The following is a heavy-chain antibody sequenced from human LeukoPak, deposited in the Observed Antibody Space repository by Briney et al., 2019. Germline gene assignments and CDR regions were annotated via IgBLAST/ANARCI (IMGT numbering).Heavy chain of an antibody. CDR3: ARVQTGTTNWFDP. V-gene: IGHV3-7*04. D-gene: IGHD1-1*01. CDR1: GFTLSTYW. J-gene: IGHJ5*02. CDR2: INRDGSGK. Sequence: GGSLRLSCAASGFTLSTYWMSWVRQAPGKELEWVANINRDGSGKYYVDSVRGRFTISRDNAKNSLYLQMNSLRAEDTAVYYCARVQTGTTNWFDPWGQGTLVTASS.